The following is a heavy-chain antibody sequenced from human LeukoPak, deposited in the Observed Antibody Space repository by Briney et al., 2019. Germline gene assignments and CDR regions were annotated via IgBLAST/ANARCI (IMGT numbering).Heavy chain of an antibody. Sequence: SETLSLTCAVYGGSFSGYYWSWIRQPPGKGLEWIGEINHSGSTNYNPSLKSRVTISVDTSKNQFSLKLSSVTAADTAVYYCARGRRTVTTSGHYYYYGMDVWGQGTTVTVSS. CDR1: GGSFSGYY. CDR3: ARGRRTVTTSGHYYYYGMDV. CDR2: INHSGST. V-gene: IGHV4-34*01. D-gene: IGHD4-17*01. J-gene: IGHJ6*02.